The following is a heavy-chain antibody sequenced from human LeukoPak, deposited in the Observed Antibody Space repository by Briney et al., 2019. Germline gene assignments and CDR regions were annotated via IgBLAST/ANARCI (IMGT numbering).Heavy chain of an antibody. D-gene: IGHD3-9*01. CDR3: FFKQKTAYEILTFPGDAFDI. J-gene: IGHJ3*02. CDR1: GFTFSSHA. Sequence: VRSLRLSCAASGFTFSSHAMHWVRQAPGKGLEWVAVISYDGSNKFYADSVKGRFTISRDNSKNTLYLQMNSLRAEDTAVYYFFFKQKTAYEILTFPGDAFDIWGQGTMVTVSS. V-gene: IGHV3-30*04. CDR2: ISYDGSNK.